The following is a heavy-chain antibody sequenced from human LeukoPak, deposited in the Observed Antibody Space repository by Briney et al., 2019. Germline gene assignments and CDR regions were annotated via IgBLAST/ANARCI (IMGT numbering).Heavy chain of an antibody. J-gene: IGHJ4*02. D-gene: IGHD6-19*01. Sequence: ASVKVSCKASGYTFTGYYMHWVRQAPGQGLEWMGWTNPNSGGTNYAQKFQGRVTMTRDTSISTAYMELSRLRSDDTAVYYCASAGIAVAGSLLWFVYWGQGTLVTVSS. V-gene: IGHV1-2*02. CDR3: ASAGIAVAGSLLWFVY. CDR2: TNPNSGGT. CDR1: GYTFTGYY.